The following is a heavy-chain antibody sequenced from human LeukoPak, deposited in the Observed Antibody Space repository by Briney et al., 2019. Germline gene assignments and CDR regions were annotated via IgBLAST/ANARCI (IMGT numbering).Heavy chain of an antibody. CDR3: ARLKQRWYSNLAGVFEC. Sequence: SETLSLTCTVSGYSISSGYYWGWIRQPPGKGLEWIGSIYHSGNTYYNPSLKSRVSISVDTSKNQFSLKLRSVPAASTAVYYCARLKQRWYSNLAGVFECWAQGPGVTVSS. CDR2: IYHSGNT. CDR1: GYSISSGYY. V-gene: IGHV4-38-2*02. D-gene: IGHD2-15*01. J-gene: IGHJ4*02.